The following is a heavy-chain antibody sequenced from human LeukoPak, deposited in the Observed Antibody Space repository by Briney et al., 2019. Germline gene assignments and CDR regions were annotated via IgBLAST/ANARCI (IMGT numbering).Heavy chain of an antibody. J-gene: IGHJ4*02. Sequence: GGSLRLSCAASGFTFSSYWMHWVRQAPGKGLEWVSAMSSSDDGRYYAASVRGRFTISRDTSRSTLYLQMNSLRAEDAAVYYCAKAPVTSCRGAFCYPFDYWGQGTLVTVSS. CDR3: AKAPVTSCRGAFCYPFDY. D-gene: IGHD2-15*01. V-gene: IGHV3-23*01. CDR1: GFTFSSYW. CDR2: MSSSDDGR.